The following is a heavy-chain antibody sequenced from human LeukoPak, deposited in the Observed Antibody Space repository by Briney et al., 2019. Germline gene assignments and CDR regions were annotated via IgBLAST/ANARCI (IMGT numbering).Heavy chain of an antibody. Sequence: EASVKVSCKASGYTFTGYYMHWVRQAPGQGLEWMGWINPDSGGTNFAQKFQGRVTMTRDTSISTAYMELSRLRSDDTAVYYCARVSSSSWYVGRFDYWGQGTLVTVSS. CDR2: INPDSGGT. CDR1: GYTFTGYY. CDR3: ARVSSSSWYVGRFDY. V-gene: IGHV1-2*02. D-gene: IGHD6-13*01. J-gene: IGHJ4*02.